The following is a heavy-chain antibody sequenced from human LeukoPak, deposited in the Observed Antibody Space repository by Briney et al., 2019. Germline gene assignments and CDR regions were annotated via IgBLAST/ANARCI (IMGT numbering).Heavy chain of an antibody. CDR3: AREDYGDYLDY. J-gene: IGHJ4*02. V-gene: IGHV3-7*01. CDR2: IKEDGIAI. CDR1: GSTLGNFG. Sequence: GGPLRFSGEAPGSTLGNFGLNWVGQVPGKGSKGVANIKEDGIAIYYVDSVKGRFTISRDNAKNSLYLQMNSLRDEDTAVYYCAREDYGDYLDYWGQGTLVTVSS. D-gene: IGHD4-17*01.